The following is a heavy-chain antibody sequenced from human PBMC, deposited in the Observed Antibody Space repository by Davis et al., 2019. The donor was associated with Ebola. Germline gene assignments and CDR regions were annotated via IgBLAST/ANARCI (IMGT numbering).Heavy chain of an antibody. J-gene: IGHJ5*02. Sequence: ASVKVSCKASGYTFTSYDINWVRQATGQGLEWMGWMNPNSGNTGYAQKFQGWVTMTRDTSISTAYMELRSLRSDDTAVYYCARDLVVGAFDPWGQGTLVTVSS. V-gene: IGHV1-8*01. D-gene: IGHD2-15*01. CDR2: MNPNSGNT. CDR1: GYTFTSYD. CDR3: ARDLVVGAFDP.